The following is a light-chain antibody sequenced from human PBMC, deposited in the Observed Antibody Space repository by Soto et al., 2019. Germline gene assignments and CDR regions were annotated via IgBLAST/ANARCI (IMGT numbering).Light chain of an antibody. CDR3: QSYDSSLSAYV. CDR1: SSNIGAGYD. Sequence: LTQPPSVSGAPGQRVTISCTGSSSNIGAGYDVHWYQQLPGTAPKLLIYGNSNRPSGVPDRFSGSKSGTSASLAITGLQAEDEADYYCQSYDSSLSAYVFGTGTKVTVL. CDR2: GNS. V-gene: IGLV1-40*01. J-gene: IGLJ1*01.